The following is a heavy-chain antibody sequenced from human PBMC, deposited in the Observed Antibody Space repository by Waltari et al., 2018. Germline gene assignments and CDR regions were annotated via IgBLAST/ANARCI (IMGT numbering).Heavy chain of an antibody. CDR1: GDSLSSVGYY. D-gene: IGHD6-6*01. V-gene: IGHV4-31*03. CDR2: IHYSGST. CDR3: ARESYSSSAGYFYYYGLDV. J-gene: IGHJ6*02. Sequence: QVQLQESGPGLVKPSQTLSLTCTVPGDSLSSVGYYWTWIRQQPGKGLECIGYIHYSGSTYYNPSLKSRVTISIDTSKKQFSLKLTSVTAADTAVYYCARESYSSSAGYFYYYGLDVWGQGTTVTVSS.